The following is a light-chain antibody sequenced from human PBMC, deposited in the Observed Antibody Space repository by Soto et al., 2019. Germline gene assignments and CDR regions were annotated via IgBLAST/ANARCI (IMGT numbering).Light chain of an antibody. Sequence: DVVMTQTPLSLSVAPGQPASICCKSSQSLLHITGETFLFWYLQKPGQSPQLLIYEVSTRVSGVPDRFSGRGSGTDFTLEISRVETDDVGIYYCMQSTQLPPTFGQGTRLEIK. J-gene: IGKJ5*01. CDR1: QSLLHITGETF. CDR3: MQSTQLPPT. V-gene: IGKV2D-29*02. CDR2: EVS.